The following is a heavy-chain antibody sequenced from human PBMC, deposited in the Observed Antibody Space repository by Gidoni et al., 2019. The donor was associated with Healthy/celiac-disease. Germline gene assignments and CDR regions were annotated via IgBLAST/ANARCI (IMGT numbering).Heavy chain of an antibody. D-gene: IGHD1-7*01. CDR1: GGSISSSSYY. J-gene: IGHJ3*02. CDR2: LHYRGST. CDR3: ARGGEGDITGTRGDAFDI. Sequence: QLQLQESGPGLVKPSETLSLTCTVSGGSISSSSYYWGWSRQPPGKGLECMGSLHYRGSTYYNPSFKSRVTISIDTSKNQFSLKRGSVTAADTAGYYSARGGEGDITGTRGDAFDIWGQGTMVTVSS. V-gene: IGHV4-39*01.